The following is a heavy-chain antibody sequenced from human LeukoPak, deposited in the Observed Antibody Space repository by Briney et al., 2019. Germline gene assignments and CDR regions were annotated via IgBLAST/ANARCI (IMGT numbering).Heavy chain of an antibody. J-gene: IGHJ4*02. CDR3: ARQARYYDSSGYYYGRGYYFDY. CDR2: INHSGST. Sequence: TSSETLSLTCAVYGGSFSGYYWSWIRQPPGKGLEWIGEINHSGSTNYNPSLKSRVTISVDTSKNQFSLKLSSVTAADTAVYYCARQARYYDSSGYYYGRGYYFDYWGQGTLVTVSS. V-gene: IGHV4-34*01. D-gene: IGHD3-22*01. CDR1: GGSFSGYY.